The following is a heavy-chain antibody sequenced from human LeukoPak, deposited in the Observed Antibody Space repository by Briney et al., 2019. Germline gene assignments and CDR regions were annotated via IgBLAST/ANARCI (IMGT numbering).Heavy chain of an antibody. CDR2: ISGSGGST. J-gene: IGHJ4*02. D-gene: IGHD1-14*01. CDR1: GFTFSSYG. V-gene: IGHV3-23*01. CDR3: AKDNQIHFDY. Sequence: GGNLRLSCAASGFTFSSYGMSWVRQAPGKGLEWVSAISGSGGSTYYADSVKGRFTISRDNSKNTLYLQMNSLRAEDTAVYYCAKDNQIHFDYWGQGTLVTVSS.